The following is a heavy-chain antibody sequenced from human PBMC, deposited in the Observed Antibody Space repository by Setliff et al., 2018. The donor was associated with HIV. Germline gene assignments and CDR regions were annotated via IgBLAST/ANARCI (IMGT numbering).Heavy chain of an antibody. CDR1: GYSFTSYL. D-gene: IGHD3-22*01. CDR3: ARLDSSGYYRSFDV. V-gene: IGHV5-51*01. Sequence: PGESLKISCKGFGYSFTSYLIAWVRQTPGKGLEWMGIIHPRDFDIKYSQSFQGQVTISADKSLSTAYLQWNSLKASDTALYYCARLDSSGYYRSFDVWGQGTMVTVS. CDR2: IHPRDFDI. J-gene: IGHJ3*01.